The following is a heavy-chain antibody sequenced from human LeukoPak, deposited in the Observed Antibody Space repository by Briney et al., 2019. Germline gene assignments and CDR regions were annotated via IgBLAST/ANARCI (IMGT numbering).Heavy chain of an antibody. V-gene: IGHV3-74*01. CDR1: GFTFSSYW. CDR3: ARYDFWSGYATDY. J-gene: IGHJ4*02. CDR2: INTDGSST. Sequence: PGGSLRLSCAASGFTFSSYWMYWVRQAPGKGLVWVSRINTDGSSTSYADSVKGRFTISRDNAKNTLYLQMNSLRAEDTAVYYCARYDFWSGYATDYWGQGTLVTVSS. D-gene: IGHD3-3*01.